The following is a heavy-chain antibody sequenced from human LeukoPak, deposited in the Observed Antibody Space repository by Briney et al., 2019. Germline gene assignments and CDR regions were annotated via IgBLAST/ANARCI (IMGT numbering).Heavy chain of an antibody. J-gene: IGHJ4*02. D-gene: IGHD3-10*01. CDR3: ARGLSPYGSGSQIDY. CDR1: GGSISSYY. CDR2: IYYSGST. V-gene: IGHV4-59*01. Sequence: SETLSLTCTVSGGSISSYYWSWIRQPPGKGLEWIGYIYYSGSTNYNPSLKSRVTISVDTSKNQFSLKLSSVTAADTAVYYCARGLSPYGSGSQIDYWGQGTLVTVSS.